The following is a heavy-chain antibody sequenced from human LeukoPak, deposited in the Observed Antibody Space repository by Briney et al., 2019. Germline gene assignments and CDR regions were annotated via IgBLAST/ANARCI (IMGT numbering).Heavy chain of an antibody. CDR3: AKDSGFYFDY. V-gene: IGHV3-23*01. CDR1: GFTFSCCA. CDR2: ITGSDGRT. D-gene: IGHD7-27*01. Sequence: PGGSLRLSCAASGFTFSCCAMGWVRQAPGKGLEWVSVITGSDGRTYYADSVKGRFTISRDNSKNTLYLQMNSLRVEDTAVYYCAKDSGFYFDYWGQGTLVTVSS. J-gene: IGHJ4*02.